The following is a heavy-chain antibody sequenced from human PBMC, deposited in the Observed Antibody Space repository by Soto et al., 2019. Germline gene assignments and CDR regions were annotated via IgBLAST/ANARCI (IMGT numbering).Heavy chain of an antibody. D-gene: IGHD1-26*01. CDR1: GFSLSTSGVG. CDR2: IYWDDDK. Sequence: QITLKESGPTLVKPTQTLTLTCTFSGFSLSTSGVGVGWIRQPPGKALEWLALIYWDDDKRYSPSLKSRLTTTEDTSKHQGILTMSNMDSVDTTTYYCAHRRSGIYFGLWGQGTLVTFTS. J-gene: IGHJ4*02. V-gene: IGHV2-5*02. CDR3: AHRRSGIYFGL.